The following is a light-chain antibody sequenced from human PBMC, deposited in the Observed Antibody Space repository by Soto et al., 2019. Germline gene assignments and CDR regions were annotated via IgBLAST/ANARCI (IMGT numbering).Light chain of an antibody. J-gene: IGKJ2*01. Sequence: DIVMTQSPLSLPVTPGEPASISCRSSQSLLHSNGDTYLEWYLQKPGQSPQLLIYLRSLRAAGVPDRFSGGGSGTDFTLTISSLQPEDFATYYCQQSYSTPLMYTFGQGTKLEIK. CDR1: QSLLHSNGDTY. CDR3: QQSYSTPLMYT. CDR2: LRS. V-gene: IGKV2-28*01.